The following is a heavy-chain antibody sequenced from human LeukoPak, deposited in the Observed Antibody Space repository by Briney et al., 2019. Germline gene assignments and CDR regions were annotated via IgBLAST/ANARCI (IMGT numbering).Heavy chain of an antibody. V-gene: IGHV4-31*03. CDR3: ARDLGDGYLANDY. CDR1: GGSISSGGYY. D-gene: IGHD5-24*01. Sequence: PSETLSLTCTVSGGSISSGGYYWSWIRQHPGKGLEWIGYFYNSGSTYYNPSPKSRVTISVDTSKNQFSLKLTSVTAADSAVYYCARDLGDGYLANDYWGQGTLVTVSS. CDR2: FYNSGST. J-gene: IGHJ4*02.